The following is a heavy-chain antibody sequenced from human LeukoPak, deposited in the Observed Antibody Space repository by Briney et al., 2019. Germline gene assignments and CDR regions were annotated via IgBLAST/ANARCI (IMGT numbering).Heavy chain of an antibody. V-gene: IGHV3-23*01. CDR3: ARSSRWLQENYFDY. J-gene: IGHJ4*02. D-gene: IGHD5-24*01. Sequence: GGSLRLSCAASGFTFSSYAMSWVRQAPGKGLEWVSGISDSGDITYYADSVKGRFTISRDNSKNTLYVQMNSLRVEDTAVYYCARSSRWLQENYFDYWGQGTLVTVSS. CDR1: GFTFSSYA. CDR2: ISDSGDIT.